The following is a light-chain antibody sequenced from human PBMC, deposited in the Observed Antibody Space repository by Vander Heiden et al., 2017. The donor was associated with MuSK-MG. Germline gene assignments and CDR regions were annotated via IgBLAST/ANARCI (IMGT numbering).Light chain of an antibody. V-gene: IGLV3-1*01. CDR2: EDT. CDR1: KLGDRF. Sequence: SYDLIPPPSVSVSPGQTASITCSGDKLGDRFAYWYQQKAGQSPRLVIYEDTKRPSGVPERFSGSNSGNTATLTISGTQAVDDADYYCQAWDSNIVVFGTGTKVTVL. CDR3: QAWDSNIVV. J-gene: IGLJ1*01.